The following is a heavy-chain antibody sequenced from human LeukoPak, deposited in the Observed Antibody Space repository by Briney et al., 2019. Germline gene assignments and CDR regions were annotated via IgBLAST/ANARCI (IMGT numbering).Heavy chain of an antibody. CDR3: ARGTNYYGSGSYYKG. CDR2: ISSSGSTI. V-gene: IGHV3-48*03. D-gene: IGHD3-10*01. J-gene: IGHJ4*02. CDR1: GFIFSSYE. Sequence: GGSLRLSCAASGFIFSSYEMNWVRQAPGKGLEWVSYISSSGSTIYYADSVKGRFTISRDNAKNSLYLQMNSLRAEDTAVYYCARGTNYYGSGSYYKGWGQGTLVTVSS.